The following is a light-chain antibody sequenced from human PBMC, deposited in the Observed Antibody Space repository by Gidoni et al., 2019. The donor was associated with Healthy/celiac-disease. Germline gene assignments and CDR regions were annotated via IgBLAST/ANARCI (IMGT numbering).Light chain of an antibody. Sequence: DIQMTQSPSTLSASVGDRATITCRASQSISSWLAWYQQKPGKAPKLLIYDASSLESGVPSRVSGSGAGTEFTLTISSLQPDDFATYYCQQYKSYRTFGQXTKVEIK. CDR3: QQYKSYRT. CDR2: DAS. V-gene: IGKV1-5*01. CDR1: QSISSW. J-gene: IGKJ1*01.